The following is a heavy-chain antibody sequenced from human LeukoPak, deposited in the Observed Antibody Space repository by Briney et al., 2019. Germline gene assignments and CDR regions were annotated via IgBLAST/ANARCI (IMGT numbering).Heavy chain of an antibody. CDR2: ISSSSSYI. Sequence: GGSLRLSCAASGFTFSSCSMNWVRQAPGKGLEWVSSISSSSSYIYYADSVKGRFTISRDNAKNSLCLQMNSLRAEDTAVYYCARDPGYYGSGSSDWGQGTLVTVSS. D-gene: IGHD3-10*01. CDR3: ARDPGYYGSGSSD. V-gene: IGHV3-21*01. CDR1: GFTFSSCS. J-gene: IGHJ4*02.